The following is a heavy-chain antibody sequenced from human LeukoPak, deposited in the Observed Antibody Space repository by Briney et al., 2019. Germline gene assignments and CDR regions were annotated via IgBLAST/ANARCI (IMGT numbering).Heavy chain of an antibody. D-gene: IGHD6-13*01. CDR3: ARGSYSSSWDRFYYYYYMDV. J-gene: IGHJ6*03. CDR2: IYTSGST. V-gene: IGHV4-61*02. Sequence: SQTLSLTCTVSGGSISSGSYYWSWIRQPAGKGLEWIGRIYTSGSTNYNPSLKSRVTISVDTSKNQFSLKLSSVTAADTAVYYCARGSYSSSWDRFYYYYYMDVWGKGTTVTISS. CDR1: GGSISSGSYY.